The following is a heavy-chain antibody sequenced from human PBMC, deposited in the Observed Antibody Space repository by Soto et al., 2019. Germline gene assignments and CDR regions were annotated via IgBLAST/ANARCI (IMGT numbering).Heavy chain of an antibody. V-gene: IGHV3-48*01. CDR2: ISSSRATI. CDR1: GFTLNSFS. D-gene: IGHD2-15*01. J-gene: IGHJ6*02. Sequence: EVQLVESGGDLVQPGGSLRLSCAGSGFTLNSFSMNWVRQAPGKGLEWVSYISSSRATIYYADSVKGRFTISRDDAKNSLYLQMNSLRVDDTAVYYWVRGRSDSLMDVWGQGTPVPVSS. CDR3: VRGRSDSLMDV.